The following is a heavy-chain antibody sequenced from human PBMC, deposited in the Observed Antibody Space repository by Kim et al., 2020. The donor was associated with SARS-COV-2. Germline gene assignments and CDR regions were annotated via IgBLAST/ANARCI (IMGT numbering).Heavy chain of an antibody. CDR1: GFTFSSYA. Sequence: GGSLRLSCAASGFTFSSYAVHWVRQAPGKGLEWVAVISYDGSNKYYADSVKGRFTISRDNSKNTLYLQMNSLRAEDTAVYYCARSFFAYDILSWDYYYYGMDVWGQGTTVTVSS. CDR2: ISYDGSNK. CDR3: ARSFFAYDILSWDYYYYGMDV. V-gene: IGHV3-30*04. D-gene: IGHD3-9*01. J-gene: IGHJ6*02.